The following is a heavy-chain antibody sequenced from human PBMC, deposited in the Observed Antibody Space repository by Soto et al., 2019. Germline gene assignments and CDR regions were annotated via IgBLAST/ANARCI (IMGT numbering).Heavy chain of an antibody. CDR1: GGSISSSNW. D-gene: IGHD3-22*01. CDR3: ARWASDYDSSGYRNWFDP. Sequence: QVQLQESGPGLVKPSGTLSLTCAVSGGSISSSNWWSWVRQHPGKGLEWSGEIYHSGSTNYNPSLKRRGTRSVDTSKNQCSLKLSSVTAAATAVYYCARWASDYDSSGYRNWFDPWGQGTLVTVSS. V-gene: IGHV4-4*02. CDR2: IYHSGST. J-gene: IGHJ5*02.